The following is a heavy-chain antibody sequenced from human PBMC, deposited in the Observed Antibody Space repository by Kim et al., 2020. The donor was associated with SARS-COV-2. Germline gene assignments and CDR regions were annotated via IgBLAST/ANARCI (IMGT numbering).Heavy chain of an antibody. J-gene: IGHJ3*02. D-gene: IGHD3-10*01. V-gene: IGHV1-8*01. Sequence: ASVKVSCKASGYTFTSYDINWVRQATGQGLEWMGWMNSNSGNTGYAQKFQGRVTMTRNTSISTAYMELSSLRSEDTAVYYCARTLCRKNSRITMVRGVNDAFDIWGQGTMVTVSS. CDR2: MNSNSGNT. CDR3: ARTLCRKNSRITMVRGVNDAFDI. CDR1: GYTFTSYD.